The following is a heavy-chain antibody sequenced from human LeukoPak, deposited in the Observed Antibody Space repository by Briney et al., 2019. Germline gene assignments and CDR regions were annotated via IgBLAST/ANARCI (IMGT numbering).Heavy chain of an antibody. CDR3: ARGFSPVWFGEGWFDP. CDR1: GYTFTSYD. D-gene: IGHD3-10*01. CDR2: MNPNSGNT. J-gene: IGHJ5*02. V-gene: IGHV1-8*01. Sequence: GASVKVSCKASGYTFTSYDINWVRQTTGQGLEWMGWMNPNSGNTGYAQKFQGRVTMTRNTSISTAYMELSSLRSEDTAVYYCARGFSPVWFGEGWFDPWGQGTLVTVSS.